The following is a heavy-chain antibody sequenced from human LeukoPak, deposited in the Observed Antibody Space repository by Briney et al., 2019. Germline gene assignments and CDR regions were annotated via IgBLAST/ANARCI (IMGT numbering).Heavy chain of an antibody. J-gene: IGHJ4*02. CDR1: GFTFSSYG. CDR2: ISYDGSNK. V-gene: IGHV3-30*18. CDR3: AKEVVSGYYYGY. Sequence: GGSLRLSCAASGFTFSSYGMHWVRQAPGKGLEWVAVISYDGSNKYYADSVKGRFTISRDNSKNTLYLQMNSLRAEDTAVYYCAKEVVSGYYYGYWGQGTLVTVSS. D-gene: IGHD3-22*01.